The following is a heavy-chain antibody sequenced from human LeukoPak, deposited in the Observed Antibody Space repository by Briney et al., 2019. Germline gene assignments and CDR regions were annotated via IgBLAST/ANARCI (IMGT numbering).Heavy chain of an antibody. J-gene: IGHJ4*02. CDR1: GFTFSSYA. Sequence: GGSLRLSCAASGFTFSSYAMSWVRQAPGKGLEWVSAISGSGGSTYYADSVKSRFTISRDNSKNTLYLQMNSLRAEDTAVYYCAKDHPLTGYQGGYFDYWGQGTLVTVSS. D-gene: IGHD3-9*01. V-gene: IGHV3-23*01. CDR2: ISGSGGST. CDR3: AKDHPLTGYQGGYFDY.